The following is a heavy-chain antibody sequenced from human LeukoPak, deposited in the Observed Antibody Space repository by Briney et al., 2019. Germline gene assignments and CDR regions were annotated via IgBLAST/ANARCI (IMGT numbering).Heavy chain of an antibody. V-gene: IGHV3-21*01. D-gene: IGHD6-13*01. CDR1: GFTFSSYS. CDR3: ARDRTSSWYERDAFDI. CDR2: ISSSSSYI. J-gene: IGHJ3*02. Sequence: GGSLRLSCAASGFTFSSYSMNWVRQAPGKGLEWVSSISSSSSYIYYADSVKGRVTISRDNAKNSLYLQMNSLRAEDTAVYYCARDRTSSWYERDAFDIWGQGTMVTVSS.